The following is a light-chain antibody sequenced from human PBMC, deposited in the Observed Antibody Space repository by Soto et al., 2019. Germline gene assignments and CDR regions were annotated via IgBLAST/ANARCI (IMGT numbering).Light chain of an antibody. CDR1: QSISSSY. CDR2: AAS. Sequence: EIVLTQSPGTLSLSPGERATLSCRASQSISSSYLAWYQQKPGQAPRLLIYAASSRATGIPDRFSGSGSGTEFTLTISSLEPEDFAVYYCQQYGSSSYTFGQGTQLEIK. CDR3: QQYGSSSYT. V-gene: IGKV3-20*01. J-gene: IGKJ2*01.